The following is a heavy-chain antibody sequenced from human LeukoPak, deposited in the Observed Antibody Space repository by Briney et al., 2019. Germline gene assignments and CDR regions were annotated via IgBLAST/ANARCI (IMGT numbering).Heavy chain of an antibody. V-gene: IGHV3-30*18. Sequence: PGGSLRLSCAASGFTFSSHGMHWVRQAPGKGLEWVAVISYDGSNKYYADSVKGRFTISRDNSKNTLYLQMNSLRAEDTAVYYCAKVSVVTAILSDYWGQGTLVTVSS. CDR2: ISYDGSNK. CDR1: GFTFSSHG. D-gene: IGHD2-21*02. CDR3: AKVSVVTAILSDY. J-gene: IGHJ4*02.